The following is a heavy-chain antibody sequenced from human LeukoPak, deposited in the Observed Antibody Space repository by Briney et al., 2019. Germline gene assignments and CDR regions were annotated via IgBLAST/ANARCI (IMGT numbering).Heavy chain of an antibody. CDR1: GYSFTTYW. V-gene: IGHV5-51*01. D-gene: IGHD5-12*01. Sequence: GESLKISCKGSGYSFTTYWIGWVRQMPGKGLELMGITYPGGSDTRYSPSFQGQVTISADKSISTAYLQWSSLKASDTAMYYCARLSGYEINNFDYWGQGTLVTVSS. CDR2: TYPGGSDT. J-gene: IGHJ4*02. CDR3: ARLSGYEINNFDY.